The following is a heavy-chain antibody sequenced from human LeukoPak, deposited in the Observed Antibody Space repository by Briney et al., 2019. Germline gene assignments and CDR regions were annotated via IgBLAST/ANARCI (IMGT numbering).Heavy chain of an antibody. D-gene: IGHD1-26*01. Sequence: ASVKVSCKAPGYTFTSYDINWVRQATGQGLEWMGWMNPNSGNTGYAQKFQGRVTMTRNTSISTAYMELSSLRSEDTAVYYCARGWYSGSERYWFDPWGQGTLVTVSS. CDR2: MNPNSGNT. V-gene: IGHV1-8*01. J-gene: IGHJ5*02. CDR1: GYTFTSYD. CDR3: ARGWYSGSERYWFDP.